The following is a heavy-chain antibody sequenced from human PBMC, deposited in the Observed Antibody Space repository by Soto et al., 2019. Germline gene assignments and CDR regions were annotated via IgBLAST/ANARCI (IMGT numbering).Heavy chain of an antibody. CDR3: AKGIYSYGYNSFDY. J-gene: IGHJ4*02. V-gene: IGHV3-23*01. CDR1: GFTFSSYA. Sequence: GGSLRLSCAASGFTFSSYAMSWVRQAPGKGLEWVSAISGSGDSTYDADSVKGRFTISRDNSKNTLYLQMNSLRAEDTAVYYCAKGIYSYGYNSFDYWSQGTMVTVS. D-gene: IGHD5-18*01. CDR2: ISGSGDST.